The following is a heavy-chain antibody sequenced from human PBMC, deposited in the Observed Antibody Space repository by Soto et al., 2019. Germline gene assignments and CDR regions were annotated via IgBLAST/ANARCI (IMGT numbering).Heavy chain of an antibody. V-gene: IGHV3-30*18. Sequence: PGGSLRLSCAASGFTFSSYGMHWVRQAPGKGLEWVALISYDGSNKYYADSVKGRFTISRDNSKNTLYLLMDSLRAEDTAVYYCAKPVGYSSGWFDYWGQGTLVTV. CDR3: AKPVGYSSGWFDY. CDR1: GFTFSSYG. J-gene: IGHJ4*02. D-gene: IGHD6-19*01. CDR2: ISYDGSNK.